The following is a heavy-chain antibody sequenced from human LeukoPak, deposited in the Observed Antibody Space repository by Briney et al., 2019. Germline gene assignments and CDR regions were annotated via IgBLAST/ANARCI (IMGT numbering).Heavy chain of an antibody. CDR1: GYTFTSYG. D-gene: IGHD1-26*01. J-gene: IGHJ4*02. Sequence: GASVKVSCKASGYTFTSYGINWVRRAPGQGLEWMGWISAYNSNTHYAQKLQGRVTMTTDTSTSTAYMEVRSLRSDDTAVYYCAREVGRGFDYWGQGTLVTVSS. V-gene: IGHV1-18*01. CDR3: AREVGRGFDY. CDR2: ISAYNSNT.